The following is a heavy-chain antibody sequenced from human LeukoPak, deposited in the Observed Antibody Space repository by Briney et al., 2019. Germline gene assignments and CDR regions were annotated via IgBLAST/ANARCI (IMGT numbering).Heavy chain of an antibody. Sequence: SETLSLTCTVSGGSISSSSYYWGWIRQPPGKGLEWIGSIYYSGSTYYNPSLKSRVTISVDTSKNQFSLKLNSVTAADTAVYYCARQREMATITWGRGDAFDIWGQGTMVTVSS. V-gene: IGHV4-39*01. CDR2: IYYSGST. D-gene: IGHD5-24*01. J-gene: IGHJ3*02. CDR3: ARQREMATITWGRGDAFDI. CDR1: GGSISSSSYY.